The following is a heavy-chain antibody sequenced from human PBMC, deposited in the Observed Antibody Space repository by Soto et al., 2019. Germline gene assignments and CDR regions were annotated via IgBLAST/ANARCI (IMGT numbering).Heavy chain of an antibody. D-gene: IGHD3-3*01. J-gene: IGHJ6*03. CDR3: ARRPLWSGLSDYYYMDV. CDR2: ISSASSTT. Sequence: EEQLVESGGALVQPGVSLRLSCAASGFTFNRFGMNWLRQAPGKGLEWISYISSASSTTQYAESVKGRFTISRDNARDSLYLQMSRLRVEYTAVSYCARRPLWSGLSDYYYMDVWGKGTTVTVSS. V-gene: IGHV3-48*01. CDR1: GFTFNRFG.